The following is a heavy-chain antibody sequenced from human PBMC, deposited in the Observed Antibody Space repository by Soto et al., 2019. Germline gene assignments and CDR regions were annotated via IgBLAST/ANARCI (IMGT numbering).Heavy chain of an antibody. CDR1: GFTFSSYG. CDR2: IWYDGSNK. CDR3: ASVIYGSFDY. D-gene: IGHD3-10*01. Sequence: QVQLVESGGGVVQPGRSLRLSCAASGFTFSSYGMHWVRQAPGKGLEWVAVIWYDGSNKYYADSVKGRFTISRDNSKNTLYLQMNSMRAEDTAVYYCASVIYGSFDYWGQGTLVTVSS. V-gene: IGHV3-33*01. J-gene: IGHJ4*02.